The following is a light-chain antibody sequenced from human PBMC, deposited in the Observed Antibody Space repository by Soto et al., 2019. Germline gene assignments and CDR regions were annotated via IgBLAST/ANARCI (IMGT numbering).Light chain of an antibody. Sequence: ETVLTQSPATLSVSPGERATLSCRASENVGSNLAWFQQKPGQAPSLLISGASTRATGVTARFSGSGSGTEFTLTISSLQSEDFAVYYCQQYNNWPPFTFGPGTKVDFK. CDR3: QQYNNWPPFT. CDR1: ENVGSN. J-gene: IGKJ3*01. V-gene: IGKV3-15*01. CDR2: GAS.